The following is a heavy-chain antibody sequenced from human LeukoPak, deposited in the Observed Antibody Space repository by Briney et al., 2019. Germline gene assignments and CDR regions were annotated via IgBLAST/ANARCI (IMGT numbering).Heavy chain of an antibody. CDR1: RFPFSAYE. D-gene: IGHD6-19*01. V-gene: IGHV3-48*03. CDR3: ALLAVASDFDY. CDR2: IASSGTTK. J-gene: IGHJ4*02. Sequence: GGSLRLSCAVSRFPFSAYEMNWVRQAPGKGLEWVSNIASSGTTKYYADSVKGRFSISRDNDKRSLYLQMNSLRVEDTAVYYCALLAVASDFDYWGQGALVTVSS.